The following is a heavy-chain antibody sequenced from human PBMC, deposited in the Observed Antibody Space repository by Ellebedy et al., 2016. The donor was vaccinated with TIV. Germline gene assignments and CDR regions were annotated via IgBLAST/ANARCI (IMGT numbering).Heavy chain of an antibody. CDR1: GFSFSSYW. V-gene: IGHV3-7*04. Sequence: GESLKIFCAASGFSFSSYWMSWVRQAPGKGLEWVANINQDGSEKHYGDSVKGRFTISRDNAKNSLYLQVSSLRVEDTAVFYCATDGSYGDYRSPTHAFVMWGQGTVVTVSS. D-gene: IGHD4-17*01. CDR3: ATDGSYGDYRSPTHAFVM. CDR2: INQDGSEK. J-gene: IGHJ3*02.